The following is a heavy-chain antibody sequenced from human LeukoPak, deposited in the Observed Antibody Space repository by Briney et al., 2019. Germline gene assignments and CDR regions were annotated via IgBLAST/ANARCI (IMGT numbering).Heavy chain of an antibody. CDR3: AKDAGPSAYYYDY. CDR1: GFTFAAYA. J-gene: IGHJ4*02. D-gene: IGHD1-7*01. Sequence: GGSLRLSCAASGFTFAAYAMSWVRQAPGKGLEWVSLISRSGVDTYFADSVKGWFSISRDNSKNTLYLHMNSLRAEDTAVYYCAKDAGPSAYYYDYWGQGTLVTVSS. CDR2: ISRSGVDT. V-gene: IGHV3-23*01.